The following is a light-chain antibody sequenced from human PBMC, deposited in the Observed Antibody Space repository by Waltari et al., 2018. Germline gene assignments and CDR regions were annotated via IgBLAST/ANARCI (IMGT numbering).Light chain of an antibody. CDR1: SSDVGGYHY. CDR3: SSYRTTTTRL. Sequence: QSALTPPASVSGSPGQSITTSCTGTSSDVGGYHYVSWYQQHPGKAPKLIIYDVSERPSGVSTRFSGSKSGNTASLTISGLQAEDEADYYCSSYRTTTTRLFGGGTKVTVL. V-gene: IGLV2-14*03. CDR2: DVS. J-gene: IGLJ2*01.